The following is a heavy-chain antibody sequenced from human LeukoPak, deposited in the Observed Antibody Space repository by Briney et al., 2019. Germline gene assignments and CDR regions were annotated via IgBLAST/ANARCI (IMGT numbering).Heavy chain of an antibody. CDR1: GGSLSSSGYY. D-gene: IGHD6-13*01. CDR2: IYYSGST. Sequence: SETLSFTCTVSGGSLSSSGYYWGWIRQPPGKELEWIGSIYYSGSTYYNPSLKSRSRVTISVDTSKTQFSLKLSSVAAADTAVYFCARHSSSWAVDYWGQGTLVTVSS. CDR3: ARHSSSWAVDY. J-gene: IGHJ4*02. V-gene: IGHV4-39*01.